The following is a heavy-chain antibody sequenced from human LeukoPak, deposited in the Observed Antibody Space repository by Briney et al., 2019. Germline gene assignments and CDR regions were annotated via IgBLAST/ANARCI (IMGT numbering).Heavy chain of an antibody. V-gene: IGHV1-18*01. Sequence: ASVKVSCKASGCTFSMYGISWVRQAPGQGLEWMGWVSAHDGHTNLAQKFQGRVTMTRDTSTNTAYMEVGSLTSDDTAVYYCARDYPVAGGEDCFDPWGQGTLVTVSS. J-gene: IGHJ5*02. CDR1: GCTFSMYG. CDR2: VSAHDGHT. D-gene: IGHD3-16*01. CDR3: ARDYPVAGGEDCFDP.